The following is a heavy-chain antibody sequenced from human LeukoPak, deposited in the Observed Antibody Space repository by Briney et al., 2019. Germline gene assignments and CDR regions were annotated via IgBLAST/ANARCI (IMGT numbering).Heavy chain of an antibody. CDR3: ARDGAYSGSVDQDYYYGMDV. Sequence: ASVKVSCKASGYTFTNFFVHWVRQAPGQGLEWMGWINPNSGGTNFAKKFQGRVTMTRDTSISTAYMDLSRLRSDDTAVYYCARDGAYSGSVDQDYYYGMDVWGQGTTVTVSS. V-gene: IGHV1-2*02. CDR2: INPNSGGT. CDR1: GYTFTNFF. J-gene: IGHJ6*02. D-gene: IGHD1-26*01.